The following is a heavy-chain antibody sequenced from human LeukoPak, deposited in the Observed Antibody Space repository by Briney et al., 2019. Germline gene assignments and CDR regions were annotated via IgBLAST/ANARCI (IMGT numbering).Heavy chain of an antibody. CDR3: ACVEAAGVNFDY. D-gene: IGHD6-13*01. CDR2: INHSGTT. V-gene: IGHV4-34*01. Sequence: PSETLSLTCAVYGGSFSGYYWSWIRQPPGKGLGWIGEINHSGTTNYNPSLKSRVNISVDTSKNQFSLKLSSVTAADTAVYYCACVEAAGVNFDYWGQGTLVTVSS. J-gene: IGHJ4*02. CDR1: GGSFSGYY.